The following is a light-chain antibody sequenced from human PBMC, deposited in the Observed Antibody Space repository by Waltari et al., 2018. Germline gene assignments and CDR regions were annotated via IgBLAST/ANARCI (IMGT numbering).Light chain of an antibody. J-gene: IGLJ3*02. Sequence: QSVLTQPPSASGTPGQRVTISCYGSRSNIGNNYVTWYQQLPGTAPKLLIYRNNQRPSGVPDRFSGSKSGTSASLAISGLRSEDEADYYCAVWDDSLSGRVFGGGTKVTVL. CDR2: RNN. V-gene: IGLV1-47*01. CDR3: AVWDDSLSGRV. CDR1: RSNIGNNY.